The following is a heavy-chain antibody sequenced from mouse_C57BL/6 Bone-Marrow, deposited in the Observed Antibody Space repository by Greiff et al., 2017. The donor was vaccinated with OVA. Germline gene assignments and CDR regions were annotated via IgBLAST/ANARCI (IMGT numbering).Heavy chain of an antibody. D-gene: IGHD2-5*01. CDR2: IDPSDSYT. CDR1: GYTFTGYW. CDR3: ASLAYYSNYETY. Sequence: VQLQQPGAELVKPGASVKLSCKASGYTFTGYWMQWVKQRPGQGLEWIGEIDPSDSYTNYNQKFKGKATLTVDTSSSTAYMQLSSLTSEDSAVYYCASLAYYSNYETYWGQGTLVTVSA. V-gene: IGHV1-50*01. J-gene: IGHJ3*01.